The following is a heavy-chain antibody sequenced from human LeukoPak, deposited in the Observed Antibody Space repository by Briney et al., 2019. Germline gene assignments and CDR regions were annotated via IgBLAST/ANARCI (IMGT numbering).Heavy chain of an antibody. J-gene: IGHJ6*03. V-gene: IGHV3-48*01. CDR1: GFTFSSYS. Sequence: GGSLRLSCAASGFTFSSYSMNWVRQAPGKGLEWVSYISSSSSTIYYADSVKGRFTISRDNAKNSLYLQVNSLRAEDTAVYYCARGDQLLYPGYYYYYMDVWGRGTTVTVSS. CDR3: ARGDQLLYPGYYYYYMDV. D-gene: IGHD2-2*02. CDR2: ISSSSSTI.